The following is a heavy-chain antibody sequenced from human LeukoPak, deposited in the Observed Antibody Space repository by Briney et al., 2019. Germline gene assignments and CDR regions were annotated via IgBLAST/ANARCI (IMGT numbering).Heavy chain of an antibody. D-gene: IGHD3-22*01. CDR1: GYNFTSYW. Sequence: GESLKISCKGSGYNFTSYWIGWVRQMPGKGLEWMGIIYPGDSDTRYSPSFQGQVTISADKSISTAYLQWSSLKASDTAMYYCASPTHYYYDSSGYPTKIAFDIWGQGTMVTVSS. CDR3: ASPTHYYYDSSGYPTKIAFDI. J-gene: IGHJ3*02. CDR2: IYPGDSDT. V-gene: IGHV5-51*01.